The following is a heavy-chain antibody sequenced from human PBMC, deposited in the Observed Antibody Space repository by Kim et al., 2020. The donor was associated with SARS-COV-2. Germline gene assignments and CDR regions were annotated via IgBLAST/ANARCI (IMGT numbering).Heavy chain of an antibody. Sequence: ASVKVSCKASGYTFTSYDINWVRQATGQGLEWMGWMNFNSGNTGYAQKFQGRVTMTRNTSISTAYMELSSLRSEDTAVYYCARRGPYSSSFFYWFDPWGQGTLVTVSS. CDR3: ARRGPYSSSFFYWFDP. CDR1: GYTFTSYD. V-gene: IGHV1-8*01. J-gene: IGHJ5*02. CDR2: MNFNSGNT. D-gene: IGHD6-13*01.